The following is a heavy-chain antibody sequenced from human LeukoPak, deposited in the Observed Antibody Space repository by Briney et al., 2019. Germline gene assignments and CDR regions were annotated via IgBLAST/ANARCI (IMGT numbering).Heavy chain of an antibody. D-gene: IGHD3-10*01. CDR2: INPSGGTT. CDR1: GYTFTNYY. CDR3: ARAFGSGSYHNPDH. Sequence: ASLKVSCKASGYTFTNYYIHWVRQAPGQGLEWMGVINPSGGTTSYAQKFQGRVTMTRDTSTSTVYMELSSPRSEDTAVYYCARAFGSGSYHNPDHWGQGTLVTVSS. V-gene: IGHV1-46*01. J-gene: IGHJ5*02.